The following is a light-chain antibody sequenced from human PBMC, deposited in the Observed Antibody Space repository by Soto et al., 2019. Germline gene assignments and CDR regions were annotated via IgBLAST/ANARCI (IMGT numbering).Light chain of an antibody. CDR3: QQSYSAPFT. Sequence: DIQMTQSPSSLSASVGDRVTITCRASQTISSYLNWYQQKPGKAPKPLIYGASSLQSGVPSKFSGSGSGTDFTLTIGRLQPEDFATYFCQQSYSAPFTFGPGTKVDIK. CDR1: QTISSY. J-gene: IGKJ3*01. V-gene: IGKV1-39*01. CDR2: GAS.